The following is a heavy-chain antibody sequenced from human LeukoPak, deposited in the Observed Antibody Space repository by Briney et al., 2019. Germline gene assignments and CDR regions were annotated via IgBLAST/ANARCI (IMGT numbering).Heavy chain of an antibody. V-gene: IGHV1-18*01. CDR3: ARGFPPRRNYDSSGYYSYYFDY. CDR1: GYTFTSYG. CDR2: ISAYNGHT. D-gene: IGHD3-22*01. Sequence: GASVKDSCKASGYTFTSYGLTWVRQAPGQGLEWMGWISAYNGHTKYPQKLQGRVTMTTDTSTSTAYMELRSLRSDDTAVYYCARGFPPRRNYDSSGYYSYYFDYWGQGTLVTVSS. J-gene: IGHJ4*02.